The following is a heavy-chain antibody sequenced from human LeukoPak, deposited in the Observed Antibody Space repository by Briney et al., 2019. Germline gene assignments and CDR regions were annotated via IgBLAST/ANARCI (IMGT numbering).Heavy chain of an antibody. V-gene: IGHV3-64*01. D-gene: IGHD3-10*01. CDR3: ARVYYGSGSYHLDY. CDR1: GFTFSSYS. CDR2: ISSNGGST. J-gene: IGHJ4*02. Sequence: GGSLRLSCAASGFTFSSYSMNWVRQAPGKGLEYVSAISSNGGSTYYANSVKGRFTISRDNSKNTLYLQMGSLRAEDMAVYYCARVYYGSGSYHLDYWGQGTLVTVSS.